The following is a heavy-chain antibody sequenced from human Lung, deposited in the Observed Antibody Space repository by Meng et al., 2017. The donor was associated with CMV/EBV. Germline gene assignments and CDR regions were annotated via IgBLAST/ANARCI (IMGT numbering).Heavy chain of an antibody. J-gene: IGHJ6*04. Sequence: ESXKISXAASGFTFSSYWMSWVRQAPGKGLEWVANIKQDGSEKYYVESVKGRFTISRDNAKNSLYLQMNSLRAEDTAVYYCARDNSIIADYGMDVWGKGTXVTVAS. D-gene: IGHD2-21*01. CDR2: IKQDGSEK. V-gene: IGHV3-7*01. CDR1: GFTFSSYW. CDR3: ARDNSIIADYGMDV.